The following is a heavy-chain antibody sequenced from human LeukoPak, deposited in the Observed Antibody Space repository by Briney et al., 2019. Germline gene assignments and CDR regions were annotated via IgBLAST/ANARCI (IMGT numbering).Heavy chain of an antibody. CDR3: AKPFTQTGYSIGWYNCDY. D-gene: IGHD6-19*01. Sequence: SETLSLTCTVSGGSISSGSYYWSWIRQPAGKGLEWIGRIYTSGSTNYNPSLKSRVTISVDTSKNPFSLKLSSVTAADTAVYYCAKPFTQTGYSIGWYNCDYWGQGTLVTVSS. CDR2: IYTSGST. J-gene: IGHJ4*02. CDR1: GGSISSGSYY. V-gene: IGHV4-61*02.